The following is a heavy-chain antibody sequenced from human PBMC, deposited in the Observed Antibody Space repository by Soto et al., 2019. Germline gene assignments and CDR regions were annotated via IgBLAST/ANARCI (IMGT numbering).Heavy chain of an antibody. Sequence: ASVKVSCKASGYTFTSYGISWVRQAPGQGLEWMGWISAYNGNTNYAQKLQGRVTMTTDTSTSTAYMELSSLRSDDTAVYYCARAYCSSASCRPRYYYYYYGMDVWGQGTTVTVSS. CDR1: GYTFTSYG. D-gene: IGHD2-2*01. J-gene: IGHJ6*02. CDR3: ARAYCSSASCRPRYYYYYYGMDV. CDR2: ISAYNGNT. V-gene: IGHV1-18*04.